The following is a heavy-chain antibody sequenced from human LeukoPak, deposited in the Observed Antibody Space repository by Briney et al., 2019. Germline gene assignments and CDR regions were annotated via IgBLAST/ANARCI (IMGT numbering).Heavy chain of an antibody. CDR1: GFTFSSSG. J-gene: IGHJ6*03. D-gene: IGHD2-2*01. V-gene: IGHV3-64*01. Sequence: GGSLRLSCVASGFTFSSSGMHWVRQAPGKGLEYVSAISSSGGSTYYANSVKGRFTISRDNSKNTLYLQMGSLRAEDMAVYYCARNGVPAAYYYYMDVWGKGTTVTVSS. CDR2: ISSSGGST. CDR3: ARNGVPAAYYYYMDV.